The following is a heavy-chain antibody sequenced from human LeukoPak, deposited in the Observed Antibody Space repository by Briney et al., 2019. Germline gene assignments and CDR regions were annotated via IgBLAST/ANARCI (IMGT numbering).Heavy chain of an antibody. CDR1: GGSISSGDYY. Sequence: PSETLSLTCTVSGGSISSGDYYWSWIRQPPGKGLEWIGYIYYSGSTYYNPSLKSRVTISVDTSKNQFSLKLSSVTAADTAVYYCARRAVVVPAAMYFDYWGQGTLVTVSS. D-gene: IGHD2-2*01. CDR2: IYYSGST. V-gene: IGHV4-30-4*01. CDR3: ARRAVVVPAAMYFDY. J-gene: IGHJ4*02.